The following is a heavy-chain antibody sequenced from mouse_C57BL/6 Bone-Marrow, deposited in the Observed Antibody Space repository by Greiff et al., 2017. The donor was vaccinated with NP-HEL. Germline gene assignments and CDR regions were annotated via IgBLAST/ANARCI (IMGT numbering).Heavy chain of an antibody. Sequence: EVKLMESGEGLVKPGGSLKLSCAASGFTFSSYAMSWVRQTPEKRLEWVAYISSGGDYIYYADTVKGRLTISRDNARNTLYLQMSSLKSEDTAMYYCTREEDLYYAMDYWGQGTSVTVSS. CDR3: TREEDLYYAMDY. CDR2: ISSGGDYI. CDR1: GFTFSSYA. V-gene: IGHV5-9-1*02. J-gene: IGHJ4*01.